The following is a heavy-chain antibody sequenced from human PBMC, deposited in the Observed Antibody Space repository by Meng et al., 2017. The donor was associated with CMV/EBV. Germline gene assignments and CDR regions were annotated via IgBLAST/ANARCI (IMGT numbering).Heavy chain of an antibody. CDR1: GFTFSSYA. V-gene: IGHV3-23*03. D-gene: IGHD3-22*01. J-gene: IGHJ4*02. Sequence: GESLKISCAASGFTFSSYAMSWVRQAPGKGLEWVSVIYSGGSSTYYADSVKGRFTISRDNSKNTLYLQMNSLRAEDTAVYYCARDPGVVVTNYFDYWGQGTLVTVSS. CDR2: IYSGGSST. CDR3: ARDPGVVVTNYFDY.